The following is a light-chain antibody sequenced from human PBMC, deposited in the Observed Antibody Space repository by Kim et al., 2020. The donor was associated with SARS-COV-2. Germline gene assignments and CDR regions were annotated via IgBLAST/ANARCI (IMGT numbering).Light chain of an antibody. CDR3: QAWDSSTAFV. Sequence: VSPGPTASITGSGDKLGDKYACWYQQKPGQSPVLVIYQDSKRPSGIPERFSGSNSGNTATLTISGTQAMDEADYYCQAWDSSTAFVFGTGTKVTVL. CDR1: KLGDKY. V-gene: IGLV3-1*01. CDR2: QDS. J-gene: IGLJ1*01.